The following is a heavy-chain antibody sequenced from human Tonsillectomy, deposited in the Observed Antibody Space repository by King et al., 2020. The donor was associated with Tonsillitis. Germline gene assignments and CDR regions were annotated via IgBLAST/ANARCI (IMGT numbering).Heavy chain of an antibody. D-gene: IGHD3-3*01. Sequence: VQLVESGGGLVKPAGSLRLSCAASGFAFTNAWMNWVRQAPGRGLEWVARIKSKTAGGATDYAAPVKGRFTISSDDSKNTLHLQLTSLSAEDTGVYYCTTSPRTIFRGQYYYLLDVWGKGTTVTVSS. J-gene: IGHJ6*03. CDR2: IKSKTAGGAT. CDR1: GFAFTNAW. CDR3: TTSPRTIFRGQYYYLLDV. V-gene: IGHV3-15*07.